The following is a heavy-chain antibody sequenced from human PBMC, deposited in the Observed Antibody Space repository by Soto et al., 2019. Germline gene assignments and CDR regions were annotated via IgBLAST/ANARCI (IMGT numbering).Heavy chain of an antibody. D-gene: IGHD2-15*01. J-gene: IGHJ4*02. CDR3: ARATWNTVVADH. Sequence: PGESLKISCKGSGYSFTSYWISWVRQMPGKGLEWMGRIDPSDSYTNYSPSFQGHVTISADKSISTAYLQWSSLKASDTAMYYCARATWNTVVADHWGQGTLVTVSS. V-gene: IGHV5-10-1*01. CDR2: IDPSDSYT. CDR1: GYSFTSYW.